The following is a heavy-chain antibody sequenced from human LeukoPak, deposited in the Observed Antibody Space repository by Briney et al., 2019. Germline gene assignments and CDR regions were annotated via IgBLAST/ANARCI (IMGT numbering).Heavy chain of an antibody. CDR3: AREGDILTGPNRFDP. CDR1: GGSISSYY. D-gene: IGHD3-9*01. CDR2: IYTSGST. J-gene: IGHJ5*02. V-gene: IGHV4-4*07. Sequence: SETLSLTCTVSGGSISSYYWSWIRQPAGKGLEWIGRIYTSGSTNYTPSLKSRVTMSVDTSKNQFSLKLSSVTAADTAVYYCAREGDILTGPNRFDPWGQGTLVTVSS.